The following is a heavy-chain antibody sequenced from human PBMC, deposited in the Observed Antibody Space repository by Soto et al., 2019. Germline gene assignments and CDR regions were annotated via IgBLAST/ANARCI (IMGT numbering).Heavy chain of an antibody. D-gene: IGHD6-13*01. Sequence: ASVKVSCKASGYTFTSYDINWVRQATGQGLEWMGWMNPNSGNTGYAQKFQGRVTMTRNTSISTAYMELSSLRSEDTAVYYCARPPGYSSSWYYYGMDVWGQGTKVTVS. CDR2: MNPNSGNT. V-gene: IGHV1-8*01. J-gene: IGHJ6*02. CDR1: GYTFTSYD. CDR3: ARPPGYSSSWYYYGMDV.